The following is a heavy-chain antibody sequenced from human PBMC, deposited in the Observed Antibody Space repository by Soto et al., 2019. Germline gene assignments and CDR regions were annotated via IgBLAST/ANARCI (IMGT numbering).Heavy chain of an antibody. D-gene: IGHD1-1*01. Sequence: GGSLRLSCAASGFTFSFYDVNWVRQAPGKGLEWVSYISSGVGTVYYADSVKGRFTISRDNAKNSLYLQMNSLRAEDTAVYYCARKASDDLDYWGQGTLVTVSS. CDR2: ISSGVGTV. J-gene: IGHJ4*02. CDR1: GFTFSFYD. CDR3: ARKASDDLDY. V-gene: IGHV3-48*03.